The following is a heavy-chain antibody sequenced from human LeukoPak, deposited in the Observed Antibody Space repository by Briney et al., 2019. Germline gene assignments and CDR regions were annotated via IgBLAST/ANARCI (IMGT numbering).Heavy chain of an antibody. J-gene: IGHJ2*01. D-gene: IGHD3-22*01. CDR1: GGSISSGSYY. V-gene: IGHV4-61*02. CDR2: IYTSGST. CDR3: TRGAYYYDSSGPRSWYFDL. Sequence: PSQTLSLTCTISGGSISSGSYYWSWIRQPAGKGLEWIGRIYTSGSTNYNPSLKSRVTISVDKSKNQFSLKLSSVTAADTAVYYCTRGAYYYDSSGPRSWYFDLRGRGTLVTVSS.